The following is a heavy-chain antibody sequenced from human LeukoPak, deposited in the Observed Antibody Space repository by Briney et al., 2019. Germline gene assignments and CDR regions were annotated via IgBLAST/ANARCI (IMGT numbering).Heavy chain of an antibody. V-gene: IGHV3-30*02. Sequence: PGGSLRLSCAASGFTFSSYEMNWVRQAPGKGLEWVAFIRYDGSNKYYADSVKGRFTISRDNSKNTLYLQMNSLRAEDTAVYYCAKGGGYSYGRTPDAFDIWGQGTMVTVSS. CDR1: GFTFSSYE. CDR2: IRYDGSNK. D-gene: IGHD5-18*01. J-gene: IGHJ3*02. CDR3: AKGGGYSYGRTPDAFDI.